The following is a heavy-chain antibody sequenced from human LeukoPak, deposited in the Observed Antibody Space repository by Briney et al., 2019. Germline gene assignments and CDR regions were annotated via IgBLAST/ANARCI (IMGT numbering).Heavy chain of an antibody. CDR3: ARGGGGSYPDY. CDR2: VYYSGST. V-gene: IGHV4-39*07. J-gene: IGHJ4*02. CDR1: GGSINNRIYY. D-gene: IGHD3-16*02. Sequence: SQTLSLTCSVSGGSINNRIYYWGWIRQPPGKGLEWIGSVYYSGSTYYNPSLKSRVTISVDTSKNQFSLKLSSVTAADTAVYYRARGGGGSYPDYWGQGTLVTVSS.